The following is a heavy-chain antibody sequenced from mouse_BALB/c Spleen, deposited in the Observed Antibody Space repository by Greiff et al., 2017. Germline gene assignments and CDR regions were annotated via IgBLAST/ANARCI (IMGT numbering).Heavy chain of an antibody. J-gene: IGHJ4*01. CDR3: ARYDDYDAMDY. Sequence: LQQPGAELVKPGASVKMSCKASGYTFTSYNMHWVKQTPGQGLEWIGAIYPGNGDTSYNQKFKGKATLTADKSSSTAYMQLSSLTSEDSAVYYCARYDDYDAMDYWGQGTSVTVSS. D-gene: IGHD2-3*01. V-gene: IGHV1-12*01. CDR2: IYPGNGDT. CDR1: GYTFTSYN.